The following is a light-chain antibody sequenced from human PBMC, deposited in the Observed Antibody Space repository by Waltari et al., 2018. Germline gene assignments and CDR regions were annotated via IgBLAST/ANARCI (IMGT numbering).Light chain of an antibody. V-gene: IGKV3-11*01. Sequence: EIVLTQSPATLSLSPGERATLSCRTSQSVSSYLAWYQQKAGQAPRPLIYDASNRATGIPARFTGSGSGTDFTLTISSLEPEDFAVYYCQHRGTFGQVTRVEIK. CDR1: QSVSSY. CDR2: DAS. CDR3: QHRGT. J-gene: IGKJ1*01.